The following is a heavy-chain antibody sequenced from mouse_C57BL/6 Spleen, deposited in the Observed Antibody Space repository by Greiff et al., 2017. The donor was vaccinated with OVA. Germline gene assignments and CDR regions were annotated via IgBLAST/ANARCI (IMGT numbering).Heavy chain of an antibody. J-gene: IGHJ1*03. V-gene: IGHV8-12*01. CDR3: ARSADYGSSRWYFDV. CDR2: IYWDDDK. Sequence: QVQLKESGPGILQSSQTLSLTCSFSGFSLSTSGMGVSWIRQPSGKGLEWLAHIYWDDDKRYNPSLKSRLTISKDTSRNQVFLKITSVDTADTATYYCARSADYGSSRWYFDVWGTGTTVTVSS. CDR1: GFSLSTSGMG. D-gene: IGHD1-1*01.